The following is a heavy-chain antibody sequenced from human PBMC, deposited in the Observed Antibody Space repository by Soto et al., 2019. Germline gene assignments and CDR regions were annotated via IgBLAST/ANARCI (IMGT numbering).Heavy chain of an antibody. V-gene: IGHV1-69*12. J-gene: IGHJ6*02. D-gene: IGHD1-26*01. CDR3: ARGRWELRGDSYYYYGMDV. CDR2: IIPIFGTA. Sequence: QVQLVQSGAEVKKPGSSVKVSCKASGGTFSSYAISWVRQAPGQGLEWMGGIIPIFGTANYAQKFQGRVTITADESTSTAYMELSSLRSEDTAVYYCARGRWELRGDSYYYYGMDVWGQGTTVTVSS. CDR1: GGTFSSYA.